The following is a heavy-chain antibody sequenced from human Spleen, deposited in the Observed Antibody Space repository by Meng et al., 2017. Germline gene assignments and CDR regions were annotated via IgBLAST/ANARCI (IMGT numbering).Heavy chain of an antibody. CDR2: ISTDGTTT. J-gene: IGHJ4*02. CDR3: ARGEQLVRRYYFDY. D-gene: IGHD6-13*01. V-gene: IGHV3-74*01. Sequence: GESLKISCAASGFTFSSYWMHWVRQAPGKGLVWVSRISTDGTTTTYADSVKGRFTISRDNAKNTLYLQMNSLRAEDTAVYYCARGEQLVRRYYFDYWGQGTLVTVSS. CDR1: GFTFSSYW.